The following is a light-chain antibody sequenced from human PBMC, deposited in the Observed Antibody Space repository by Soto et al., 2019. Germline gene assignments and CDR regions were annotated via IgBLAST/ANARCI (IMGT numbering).Light chain of an antibody. CDR1: SSNIGAGYD. Sequence: QSVLTQPPSVSGAPGQRVTISCTGSSSNIGAGYDVHWYRRLPGTAPKRLIYGNSNRPSGVPDRFSGTKSGTSASLAIPGLQTEDEAGYYCQSFDSSLSGLVFGGGTKLTVL. CDR3: QSFDSSLSGLV. CDR2: GNS. J-gene: IGLJ2*01. V-gene: IGLV1-40*01.